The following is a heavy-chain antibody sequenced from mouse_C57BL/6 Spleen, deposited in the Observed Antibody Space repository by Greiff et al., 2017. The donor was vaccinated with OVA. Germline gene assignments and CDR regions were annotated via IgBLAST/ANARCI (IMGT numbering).Heavy chain of an antibody. CDR3: ARREYYYGLFDY. D-gene: IGHD1-1*01. V-gene: IGHV3-6*01. J-gene: IGHJ2*01. Sequence: DVQLQESGPGLVKPSQSLSLTCSVTGYSITSGYYWNWIRQFPGNKLEWMGYISYDGSNNYNPSLKNRFSITRDTSKNQVFLKLNSVTTEDTATYYCARREYYYGLFDYWGQGTTLTVSS. CDR1: GYSITSGYY. CDR2: ISYDGSN.